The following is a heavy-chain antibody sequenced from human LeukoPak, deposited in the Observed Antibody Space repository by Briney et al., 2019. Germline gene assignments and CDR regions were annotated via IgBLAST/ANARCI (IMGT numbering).Heavy chain of an antibody. CDR3: ARGYCSSTSCPKSGTYYYYYMDV. CDR1: GFTFSSYW. J-gene: IGHJ6*03. Sequence: PGGSLRLSCAASGFTFSSYWMSRVRQAPGKGLEWVANIKQDGSEKYYVDSVKGRFTISRDNAKNSLYLQMNSLRAEDTAVYYCARGYCSSTSCPKSGTYYYYYMDVWGKGTTVTVSS. D-gene: IGHD2-2*01. CDR2: IKQDGSEK. V-gene: IGHV3-7*01.